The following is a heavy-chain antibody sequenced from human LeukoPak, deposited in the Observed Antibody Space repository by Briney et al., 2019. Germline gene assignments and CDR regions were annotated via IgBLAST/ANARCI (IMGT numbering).Heavy chain of an antibody. D-gene: IGHD2-2*01. Sequence: SETLSLTCTVSGYSISSGYYWGWIRQPPGKGLEWIGSIYYSGSTYYNPSLKSRVTISVDTSKNQFSLKLSSVTAADTAVYYCAREGVPAAPYNWFDPWGQGTLVTVSS. CDR2: IYYSGST. CDR1: GYSISSGYY. CDR3: AREGVPAAPYNWFDP. J-gene: IGHJ5*02. V-gene: IGHV4-38-2*02.